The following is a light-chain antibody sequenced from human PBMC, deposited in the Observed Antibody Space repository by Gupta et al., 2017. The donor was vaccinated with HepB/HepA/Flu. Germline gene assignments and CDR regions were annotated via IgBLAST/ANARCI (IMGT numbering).Light chain of an antibody. CDR2: GAS. CDR1: QSVSSN. CDR3: QQYNNWPPGWT. Sequence: EIVMTQSPATLSESPGERATLSCRASQSVSSNLAWYQQKPGQAPRLLIYGASTRATGIPARFSGSGSGTEFTLTISSLQSEDFAVYYCQQYNNWPPGWTFGQGTKVEIK. V-gene: IGKV3-15*01. J-gene: IGKJ1*01.